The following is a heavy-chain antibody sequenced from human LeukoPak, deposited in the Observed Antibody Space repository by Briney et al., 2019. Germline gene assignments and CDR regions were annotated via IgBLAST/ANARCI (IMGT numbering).Heavy chain of an antibody. J-gene: IGHJ4*02. V-gene: IGHV1-69*05. CDR3: ARDLGSGWSSFDY. CDR2: IIPIFGTA. Sequence: ASVKVSCKASGGTFSSYAISWVRQAPGQGLERMGRIIPIFGTANYAQKFQGRVTITTDESTSTAYMELSSLRSEDTAVYYCARDLGSGWSSFDYWGQGTLVTVSS. CDR1: GGTFSSYA. D-gene: IGHD6-19*01.